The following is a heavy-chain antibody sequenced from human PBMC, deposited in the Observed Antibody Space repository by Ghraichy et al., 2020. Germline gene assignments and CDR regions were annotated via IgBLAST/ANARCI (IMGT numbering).Heavy chain of an antibody. CDR1: GGSISSYY. Sequence: SETLSLTCNVSGGSISSYYWSWIRQPPGKGLEWIGYIYYSGNTNYNPSLKSRVTISVDTSKNQFSLKLSSVTAEDTAVYYCARQAIHYYYMDVWGKGTTVTVSS. CDR3: ARQAIHYYYMDV. J-gene: IGHJ6*03. V-gene: IGHV4-59*01. CDR2: IYYSGNT.